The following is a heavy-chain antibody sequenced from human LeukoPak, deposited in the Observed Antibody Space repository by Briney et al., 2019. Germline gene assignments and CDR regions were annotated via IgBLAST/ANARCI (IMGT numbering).Heavy chain of an antibody. CDR2: IYTSGST. Sequence: ASETLSLTCTVSGGAISSYYWSWIRQPAGKGLGWIGRIYTSGSTNYNPSLKSRVNMSVDTSKNQSSLTLSSVTAADTAVYYCARELERRLDWFDPWGQGTLVTVSS. V-gene: IGHV4-4*07. CDR3: ARELERRLDWFDP. CDR1: GGAISSYY. J-gene: IGHJ5*02. D-gene: IGHD1-1*01.